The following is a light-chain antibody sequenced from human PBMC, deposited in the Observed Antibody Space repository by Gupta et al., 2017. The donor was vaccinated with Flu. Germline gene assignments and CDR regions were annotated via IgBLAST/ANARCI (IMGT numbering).Light chain of an antibody. CDR2: DAS. V-gene: IGKV3-11*02. J-gene: IGKJ1*01. Sequence: EIVMTQSPDTLSLSPGERVTLSCRSSEGLTNSLAWYQQRPGQAPRLLIYDASTRATGTPARFSGGGSGRDFTLTISSLEAEDFGVYYCQQRRNWPWTFGKGTKVEVK. CDR3: QQRRNWPWT. CDR1: EGLTNS.